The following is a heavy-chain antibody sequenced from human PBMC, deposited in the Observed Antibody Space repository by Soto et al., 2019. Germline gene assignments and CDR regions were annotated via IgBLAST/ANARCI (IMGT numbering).Heavy chain of an antibody. CDR2: ISYDGSNK. Sequence: GGSLRLSCAASGFTFSSYGMHWVRQAPGRGLEWVAVISYDGSNKYYADSVKGRFTISRDNSKNTLYLQMNSLRAEDTAVYYWAKGFVSAAAGTWTWFDPWGQGTLVTVSS. J-gene: IGHJ5*02. CDR3: AKGFVSAAAGTWTWFDP. D-gene: IGHD6-13*01. V-gene: IGHV3-30*18. CDR1: GFTFSSYG.